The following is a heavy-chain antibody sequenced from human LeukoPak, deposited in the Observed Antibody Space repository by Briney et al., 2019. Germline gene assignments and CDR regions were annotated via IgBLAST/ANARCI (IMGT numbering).Heavy chain of an antibody. CDR1: GGTFSSYA. D-gene: IGHD2-2*03. Sequence: VASVKVSCKATGGTFSSYAISWVRQAPGRGLEWMGGITPIFNTANYAQKLQGRVTIDADESTSTAHMELSSLRYEDTAVYYCAILLDIVVVPVLDAFDIWGQGTMVTVSS. J-gene: IGHJ3*02. CDR2: ITPIFNTA. CDR3: AILLDIVVVPVLDAFDI. V-gene: IGHV1-69*13.